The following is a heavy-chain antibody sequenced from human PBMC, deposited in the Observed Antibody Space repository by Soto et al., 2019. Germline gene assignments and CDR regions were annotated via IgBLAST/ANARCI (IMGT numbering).Heavy chain of an antibody. CDR2: ISSDGTNK. CDR1: GFTFSNYA. CDR3: SRSARVVTRDAFDI. D-gene: IGHD2-21*02. J-gene: IGHJ3*02. Sequence: QVQVVESGGGVVQPGRSLRLSCAASGFTFSNYAMHWVRQAPGKGLQWVAVISSDGTNKYNTDSVRGRFTISRDNSKSTLFLQLNSLRPEDTAVYYCSRSARVVTRDAFDIWGQGTLVTVSS. V-gene: IGHV3-30-3*01.